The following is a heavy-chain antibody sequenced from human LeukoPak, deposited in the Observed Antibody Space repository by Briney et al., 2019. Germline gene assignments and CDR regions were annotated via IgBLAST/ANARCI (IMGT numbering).Heavy chain of an antibody. CDR2: ISSNGGST. Sequence: GGSLRLSCAASGFTFSSYAMHWVRQAPGKGLEYVSAISSNGGSTYYANSVKGRFTISRDNSKNTLYLQMGSLRAEDMAVYYCARTPSGSFDYWGQGTLVTVSS. CDR1: GFTFSSYA. D-gene: IGHD3-10*01. CDR3: ARTPSGSFDY. J-gene: IGHJ4*02. V-gene: IGHV3-64*01.